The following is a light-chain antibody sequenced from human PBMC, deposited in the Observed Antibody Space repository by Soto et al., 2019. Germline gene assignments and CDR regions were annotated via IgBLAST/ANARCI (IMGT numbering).Light chain of an antibody. CDR1: QTIDVY. V-gene: IGKV1-39*01. CDR3: QQSYMTPRT. Sequence: DIQLTQSPSSLSASVGDRVSITCRASQTIDVYLNWYLQKPGRAPQLLIYAASKLQGGVPSRFSGSASGTDFTLIISSPQPDDSGTYFCQQSYMTPRTFGQGTKVEI. CDR2: AAS. J-gene: IGKJ1*01.